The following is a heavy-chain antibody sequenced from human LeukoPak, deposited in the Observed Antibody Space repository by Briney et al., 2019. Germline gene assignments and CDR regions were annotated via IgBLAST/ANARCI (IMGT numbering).Heavy chain of an antibody. Sequence: GGSLRLSCAASGFTFSTCQMHWVRQAPGKGLEWVAVIWYDGSNKYYADSVKGRFTISRDNSKNTLYLQMNSLRAEDTAVYYCARGPHYYDSSGRKRYYYYYGMDVWGQGTTVTVSS. CDR3: ARGPHYYDSSGRKRYYYYYGMDV. D-gene: IGHD3-22*01. CDR1: GFTFSTCQ. CDR2: IWYDGSNK. V-gene: IGHV3-33*01. J-gene: IGHJ6*02.